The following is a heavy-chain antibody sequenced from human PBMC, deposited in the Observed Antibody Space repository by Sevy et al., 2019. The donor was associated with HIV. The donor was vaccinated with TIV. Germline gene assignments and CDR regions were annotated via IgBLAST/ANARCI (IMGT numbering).Heavy chain of an antibody. J-gene: IGHJ4*02. CDR2: ISYDGVIK. CDR1: GFTFSSHA. D-gene: IGHD6-19*01. Sequence: EGSLRLSCAASGFTFSSHAMHWVRQAPGKGLEWVALISYDGVIKYYAESVKGRFTISRDNSKNTLYLQMNSLRADDTAVYYCAREAGYSTGWSPGNYWGQGTLVTVSS. CDR3: AREAGYSTGWSPGNY. V-gene: IGHV3-30*14.